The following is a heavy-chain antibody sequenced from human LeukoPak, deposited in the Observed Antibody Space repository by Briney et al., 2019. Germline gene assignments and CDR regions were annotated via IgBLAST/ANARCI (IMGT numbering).Heavy chain of an antibody. CDR1: GGSISSGGYY. CDR2: IYYSAST. Sequence: SETLSLTCTVSGGSISSGGYYWTWIRQHPGKGLEWIGYIYYSASTNYNPSLKRRVTISVDRSKNQFSLRLTSLTAADTAVYYCARGPLGGSYYVYWGQGTLVTVSS. CDR3: ARGPLGGSYYVY. J-gene: IGHJ4*02. V-gene: IGHV4-61*08. D-gene: IGHD1-26*01.